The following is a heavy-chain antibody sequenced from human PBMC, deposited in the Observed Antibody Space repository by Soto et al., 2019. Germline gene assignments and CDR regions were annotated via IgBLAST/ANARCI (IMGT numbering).Heavy chain of an antibody. D-gene: IGHD1-1*01. Sequence: VASVKVSCKASGYTFTGYYMHWVRQAPGQGLEWMGWINPNSGGTNYAQKFQGRVTMTRDTSISTAYMELSRLRSDDTAVYYCARELEPGPYYYYGMDVWGQGTTVTVSS. J-gene: IGHJ6*02. CDR3: ARELEPGPYYYYGMDV. V-gene: IGHV1-2*02. CDR2: INPNSGGT. CDR1: GYTFTGYY.